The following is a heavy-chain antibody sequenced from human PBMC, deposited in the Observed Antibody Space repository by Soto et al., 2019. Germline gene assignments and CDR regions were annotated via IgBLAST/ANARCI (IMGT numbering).Heavy chain of an antibody. CDR2: ISAYNGNT. Sequence: AASVKVSCKASGYTFTSYGISWVRQAPGQGLEWMGWISAYNGNTNYAQKLQGRVTMTTDTSTSTAYMELSSLRSEDTAVYYCLYSGYDRGYYYYMDVWGKGTTVTVSS. CDR1: GYTFTSYG. V-gene: IGHV1-18*01. D-gene: IGHD5-12*01. J-gene: IGHJ6*03. CDR3: LYSGYDRGYYYYMDV.